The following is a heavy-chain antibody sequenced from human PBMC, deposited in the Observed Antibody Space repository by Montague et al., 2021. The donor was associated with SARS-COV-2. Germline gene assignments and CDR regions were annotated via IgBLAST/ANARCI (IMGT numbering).Heavy chain of an antibody. V-gene: IGHV3-21*01. J-gene: IGHJ6*02. CDR2: ISSSSSYI. Sequence: SLRLSCAASGFTFSSYSMYWVRQAPGEGLEWVSSISSSSSYIYYADSVKGRFTISRDNAKNSLYLQMNSLRAEDTAVYYCAIDQVPDYYYYYYGMDVWGQGTTVTVS. CDR1: GFTFSSYS. CDR3: AIDQVPDYYYYYYGMDV.